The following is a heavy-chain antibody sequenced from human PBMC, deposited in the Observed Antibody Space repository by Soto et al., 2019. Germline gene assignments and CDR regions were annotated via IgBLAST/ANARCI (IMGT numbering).Heavy chain of an antibody. Sequence: GGSLRLSCAASGFTFSNYWMHWARHAPGEGLVWVARINSGGSTTNYADSVKGRFTVSRDNAKNTLYLQMNSLRAGDTAIYYCARGGLHAYYKETWGKGAPVTVST. CDR3: ARGGLHAYYKET. CDR1: GFTFSNYW. J-gene: IGHJ5*02. V-gene: IGHV3-74*01. CDR2: INSGGSTT. D-gene: IGHD3-10*01.